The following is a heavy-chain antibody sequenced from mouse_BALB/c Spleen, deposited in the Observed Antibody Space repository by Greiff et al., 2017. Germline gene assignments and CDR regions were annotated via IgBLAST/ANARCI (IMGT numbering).Heavy chain of an antibody. CDR1: GYTFTDYE. V-gene: IGHV1-15*01. D-gene: IGHD2-4*01. CDR2: IDPETGGT. J-gene: IGHJ3*01. Sequence: VQLQQSGAELVRPGASVTLSCKASGYTFTDYEMHWVKQTPVHGLEWIGAIDPETGGTAYNQKFKGKATLTADKSSSTAYMELRSLTSEDSAVYYCTNIYYDYDGFADWGQGTLVTVSA. CDR3: TNIYYDYDGFAD.